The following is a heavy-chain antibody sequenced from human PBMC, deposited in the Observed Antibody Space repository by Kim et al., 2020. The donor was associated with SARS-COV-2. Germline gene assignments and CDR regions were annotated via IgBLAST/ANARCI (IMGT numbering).Heavy chain of an antibody. D-gene: IGHD1-1*01. J-gene: IGHJ5*02. CDR3: ARGRGGTNDNWFDP. CDR2: IYYSGST. CDR1: GGSVSSGSYY. Sequence: SETLSLTCTVSGGSVSSGSYYWSWIRQPPGKGLEWIGYIYYSGSTNYNPSLKSRVTISVDTSKNQFSLKLSSVTAADTAVYYCARGRGGTNDNWFDPWG. V-gene: IGHV4-61*01.